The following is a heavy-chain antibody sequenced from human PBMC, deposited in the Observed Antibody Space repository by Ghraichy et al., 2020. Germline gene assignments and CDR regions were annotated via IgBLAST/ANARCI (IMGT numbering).Heavy chain of an antibody. CDR3: ASQITTTTGIDY. D-gene: IGHD1-7*01. CDR1: GGSINSFY. Sequence: LSLTCTVSGGSINSFYWSWIRQPPGQGLEWIGYIYYSGSTNYNPSLKSRVTISVDTSKNQFSLKLSSVTAADTAVYYCASQITTTTGIDYWGQGTLVTVSS. J-gene: IGHJ4*02. V-gene: IGHV4-59*01. CDR2: IYYSGST.